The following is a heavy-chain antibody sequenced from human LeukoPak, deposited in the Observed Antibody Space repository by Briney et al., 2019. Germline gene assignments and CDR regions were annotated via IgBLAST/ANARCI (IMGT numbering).Heavy chain of an antibody. Sequence: GGSLRLSCAASGFTFTSHWMSWVRQAPGKGLEWVARMNRDGSEKYYVDAVKGRFTISRDNAKTSLYLEMNSLRAEDTAVYYCARDATYCTNGVCYTRFDYWGQGTLVTVSS. V-gene: IGHV3-7*01. J-gene: IGHJ4*02. CDR1: GFTFTSHW. CDR2: MNRDGSEK. CDR3: ARDATYCTNGVCYTRFDY. D-gene: IGHD2-8*01.